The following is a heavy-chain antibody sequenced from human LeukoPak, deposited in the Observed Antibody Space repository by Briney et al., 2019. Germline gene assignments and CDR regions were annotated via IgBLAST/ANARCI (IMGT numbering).Heavy chain of an antibody. CDR1: GFTFSSYW. J-gene: IGHJ4*02. CDR2: INSDGSST. Sequence: GGSLRLSCAASGFTFSSYWMHWVRQAPGKGLVWVSRINSDGSSTGYADSVKGRFTISRDNAKNSLYLQMNSLRAEDTAVYYCASRGPYYYDSSGYYYGEFPLDYWGQGTLVTVSS. D-gene: IGHD3-22*01. CDR3: ASRGPYYYDSSGYYYGEFPLDY. V-gene: IGHV3-74*01.